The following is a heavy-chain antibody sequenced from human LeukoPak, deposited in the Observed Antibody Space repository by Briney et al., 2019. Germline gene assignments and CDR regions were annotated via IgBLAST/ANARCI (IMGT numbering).Heavy chain of an antibody. CDR1: GFIFSSYG. CDR2: ISYDGSNK. V-gene: IGHV3-30*03. CDR3: ARARIPRRIVKAPLGADY. J-gene: IGHJ4*02. D-gene: IGHD2/OR15-2a*01. Sequence: GGSLRLSCAASGFIFSSYGMHWVRQAPGKGLEWVAVISYDGSNKYYGDSVKGRFTISRDNAKNSLYLQMNSLRAEDTAVYYWARARIPRRIVKAPLGADYWGQGTLVTVSS.